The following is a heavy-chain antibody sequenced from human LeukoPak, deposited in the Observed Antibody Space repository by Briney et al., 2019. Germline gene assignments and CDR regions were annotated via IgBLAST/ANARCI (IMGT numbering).Heavy chain of an antibody. D-gene: IGHD3-9*01. J-gene: IGHJ4*02. Sequence: PGGSLRLSCAASGFTFSGSAMRWVRQASGKGLEWVGRIRSKANSYATAYAASVKGRFTISRDDSKNTAYLQMNSLKTEDTAVYYCTRQNDILTGYYGLDYWGQGTLVTVSS. CDR2: IRSKANSYAT. CDR3: TRQNDILTGYYGLDY. CDR1: GFTFSGSA. V-gene: IGHV3-73*01.